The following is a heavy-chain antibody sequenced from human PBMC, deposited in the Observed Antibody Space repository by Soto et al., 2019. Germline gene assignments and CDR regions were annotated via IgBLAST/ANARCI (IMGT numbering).Heavy chain of an antibody. J-gene: IGHJ3*02. V-gene: IGHV1-69*01. Sequence: QVQLVQSGAEVKKPGSSVKVSCKASGGTFSSYAISWVRQAPGQGLEWMGGIIPIFGTANYAQKFQGRVTITADESTSTAYMELSSLRSEDTAVYYCARARAPIPGIAVAGQPRDAFDIWGQGTMVTVSS. CDR2: IIPIFGTA. CDR3: ARARAPIPGIAVAGQPRDAFDI. D-gene: IGHD6-19*01. CDR1: GGTFSSYA.